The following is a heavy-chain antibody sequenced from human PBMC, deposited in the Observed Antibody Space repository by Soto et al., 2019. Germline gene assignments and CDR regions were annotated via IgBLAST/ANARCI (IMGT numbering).Heavy chain of an antibody. D-gene: IGHD3-10*01. Sequence: GASVKVSCKVSGYTLTELSMYWVRQAPGKGLEWMGGFDPEDGETIYAQKFQGRVTMTEDTSTDTAYMELSSLRSEDTAVYYCATLLYGSGSYYDAFDIWGQGTMVTVSS. CDR1: GYTLTELS. J-gene: IGHJ3*02. V-gene: IGHV1-24*01. CDR2: FDPEDGET. CDR3: ATLLYGSGSYYDAFDI.